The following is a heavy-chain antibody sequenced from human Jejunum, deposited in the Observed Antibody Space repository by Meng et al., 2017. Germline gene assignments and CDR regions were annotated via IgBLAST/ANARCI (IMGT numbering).Heavy chain of an antibody. CDR3: ARALGAYGDSGFAY. V-gene: IGHV4-34*01. CDR1: GGSLKDFY. Sequence: QLQEWGEVLLKPSETLSLPCAVSGGSLKDFYWNWIRQPPGKGLEWIGEISHSGSTNYNPSLKSRVTISVDRSQNQLSLKLTSVSGTDTAVYFCARALGAYGDSGFAYWGQGALVTVSS. D-gene: IGHD4-17*01. J-gene: IGHJ4*02. CDR2: ISHSGST.